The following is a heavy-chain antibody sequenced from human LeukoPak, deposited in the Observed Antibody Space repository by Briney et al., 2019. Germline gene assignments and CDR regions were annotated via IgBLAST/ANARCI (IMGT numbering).Heavy chain of an antibody. D-gene: IGHD4-11*01. J-gene: IGHJ4*02. CDR2: ISSSGSAT. Sequence: GGSLRLSCAASGFTFSSYTMSWVRQAPGKGLEWVSYISSSGSATYHAGSVKGRFTISRDNAKNSLYLQLNSLRVEDTAVYYCARDRRYTYSFDYWGQGTLVTVSS. V-gene: IGHV3-48*01. CDR1: GFTFSSYT. CDR3: ARDRRYTYSFDY.